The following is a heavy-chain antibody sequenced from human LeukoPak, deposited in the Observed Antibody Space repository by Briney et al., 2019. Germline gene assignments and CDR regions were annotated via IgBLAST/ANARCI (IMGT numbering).Heavy chain of an antibody. J-gene: IGHJ4*02. V-gene: IGHV3-23*01. CDR3: AKDSAMIVVVTTDY. Sequence: GGSLRLSCAASGFTFSNFAMSWVRQAPGKGLEWVSAISGSGGSTYYADSVKGRFTSSRDNSKNTLYLQMNSLRAEDTAVYYCAKDSAMIVVVTTDYWGQGTLVTVSS. CDR1: GFTFSNFA. D-gene: IGHD3-22*01. CDR2: ISGSGGST.